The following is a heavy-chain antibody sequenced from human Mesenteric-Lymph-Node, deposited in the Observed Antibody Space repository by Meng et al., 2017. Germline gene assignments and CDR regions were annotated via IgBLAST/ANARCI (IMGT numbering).Heavy chain of an antibody. V-gene: IGHV7-4-1*02. Sequence: ASVTVSCKASGYTFTSYYMHWVRQAPGQGPEWMGRINMLTGNPAYAQGFTGRFVFSLDTFVSTTYLQISSLKAEDTAVYYCTRDDFEIATRFDYWGQGTLVTVSS. CDR1: GYTFTSYY. D-gene: IGHD2-21*01. CDR3: TRDDFEIATRFDY. CDR2: INMLTGNP. J-gene: IGHJ4*02.